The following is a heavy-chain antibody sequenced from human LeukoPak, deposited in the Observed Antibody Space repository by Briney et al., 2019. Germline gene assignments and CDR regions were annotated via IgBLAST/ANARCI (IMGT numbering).Heavy chain of an antibody. V-gene: IGHV3-48*01. Sequence: QPGGSLRLSCAASRFTFSSYSMNWVRQAPGKGLEWVSYISSSSSSIYYADSVKGRFTISRDDAKNSLYLQMNSLRAEDTAVYYCVRQLVSWGQGTLVTVSS. J-gene: IGHJ5*02. CDR1: RFTFSSYS. D-gene: IGHD6-6*01. CDR3: VRQLVS. CDR2: ISSSSSSI.